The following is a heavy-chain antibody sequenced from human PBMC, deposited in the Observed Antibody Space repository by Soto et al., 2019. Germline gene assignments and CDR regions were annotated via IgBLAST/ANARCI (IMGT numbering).Heavy chain of an antibody. CDR2: IIPILGIA. CDR1: GGTFSSYT. J-gene: IGHJ3*02. Sequence: QVQLVQSGAEVKKPGSSVKVSCKASGGTFSSYTISWVRQAPGQGLEWMGRIIPILGIANYAQKFQGRVTISADKSTSTDYMELSSLRSEDTAVYYWEREAVAARLDAFDIWGQGTIVTVSS. CDR3: EREAVAARLDAFDI. V-gene: IGHV1-69*08. D-gene: IGHD6-19*01.